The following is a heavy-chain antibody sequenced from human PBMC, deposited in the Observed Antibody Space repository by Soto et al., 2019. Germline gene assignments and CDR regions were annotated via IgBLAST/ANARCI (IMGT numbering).Heavy chain of an antibody. CDR1: GGTFSSYT. CDR3: ARDTVRSITTYYYMDV. Sequence: SAKVSCKASGGTFSSYTISWVRQAPGQGLEWMGRIIPILGIANYAQKFQGRVTITADKSTSTAYMELSSLRSEDTAVYYCARDTVRSITTYYYMDVWGKGTTVTVSS. D-gene: IGHD3-3*01. CDR2: IIPILGIA. J-gene: IGHJ6*03. V-gene: IGHV1-69*04.